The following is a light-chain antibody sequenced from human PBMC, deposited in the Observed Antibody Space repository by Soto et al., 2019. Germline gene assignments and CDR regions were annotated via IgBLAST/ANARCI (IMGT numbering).Light chain of an antibody. CDR1: QYISNY. V-gene: IGKV1-39*01. J-gene: IGKJ4*01. Sequence: DIQMTQSPSSLSASVGDRVTITCRASQYISNYLNLYRRKPGEAPKLLIFAASTLHSGVSSRFSGSGSGTDFTLTISSLQPEDFATYYCQQSWSVPLTFGGGTKVEIK. CDR3: QQSWSVPLT. CDR2: AAS.